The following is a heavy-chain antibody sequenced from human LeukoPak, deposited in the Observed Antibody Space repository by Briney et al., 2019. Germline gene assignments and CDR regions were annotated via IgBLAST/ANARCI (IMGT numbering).Heavy chain of an antibody. CDR2: ISGSGGST. D-gene: IGHD3-22*01. Sequence: GGSLRLSCAASGFTFSSYAMSWVRQAPGKGLEWVSAISGSGGSTYYADSVKGRFTISRDNSKNTLYLQMNSLRAEDTAVYYCAKVPTPNYYDSSGSHFDYWGQGTLVTVSS. CDR1: GFTFSSYA. V-gene: IGHV3-23*01. J-gene: IGHJ4*02. CDR3: AKVPTPNYYDSSGSHFDY.